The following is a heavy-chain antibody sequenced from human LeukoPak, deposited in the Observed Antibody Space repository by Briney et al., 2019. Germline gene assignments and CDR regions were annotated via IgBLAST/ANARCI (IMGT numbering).Heavy chain of an antibody. CDR3: AKDQSNSGPNLFDY. V-gene: IGHV3-23*01. J-gene: IGHJ4*02. Sequence: GGSLRLSCAASGFTFSSYAMSWVRQAPGKGLEWVSSISAGGGITYFPDAVKGRFTVSRDNSKNTLFLQMNSLRAEDTAVYYCAKDQSNSGPNLFDYWGQGTLVTVSS. D-gene: IGHD6-19*01. CDR2: ISAGGGIT. CDR1: GFTFSSYA.